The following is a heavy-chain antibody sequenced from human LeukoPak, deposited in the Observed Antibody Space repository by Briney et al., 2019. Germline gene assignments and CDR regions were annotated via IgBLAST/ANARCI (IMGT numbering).Heavy chain of an antibody. J-gene: IGHJ4*02. V-gene: IGHV1-2*02. Sequence: ASVKVSCKPSGYTFTGYYLHWVRQAPGQGHERMGWINPNSGDTNYAQKFQRRVTMTRDTSISTAYMELSRLRSDDTAVFYCARALRSVTAPRYYFDYWGQGTLVTVSS. CDR1: GYTFTGYY. CDR3: ARALRSVTAPRYYFDY. D-gene: IGHD2-21*02. CDR2: INPNSGDT.